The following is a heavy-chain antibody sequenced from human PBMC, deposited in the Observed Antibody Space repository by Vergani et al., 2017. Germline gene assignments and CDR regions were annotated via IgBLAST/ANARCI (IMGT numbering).Heavy chain of an antibody. V-gene: IGHV3-21*01. CDR1: GFTFSSYS. CDR2: ISSSSSYI. CDR3: ARAAGPTGNYYYMDV. J-gene: IGHJ6*03. D-gene: IGHD1-14*01. Sequence: EVQPVESGGGLVKPGGSLRLSCAASGFTFSSYSMNWVRQAPGKGLEWVSSISSSSSYIYYADSVKGRFTISRDNAKNSLYLQMNSLRAEDTAVYYCARAAGPTGNYYYMDVWGKGTTVTVSS.